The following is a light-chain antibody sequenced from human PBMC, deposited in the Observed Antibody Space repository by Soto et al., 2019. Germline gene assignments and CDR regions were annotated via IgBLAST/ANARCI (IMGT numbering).Light chain of an antibody. CDR1: QSIDNRY. CDR2: ATS. J-gene: IGKJ1*01. Sequence: EIVLTQSPGTLSSSPGERATLSCRASQSIDNRYLAWYQHKPGQAPRLLIYATSSRATGIPDRFGGSGSGKDFTLTINRLEPEDFAVYSCQQYFGSSWTFGQGTKVDIK. CDR3: QQYFGSSWT. V-gene: IGKV3-20*01.